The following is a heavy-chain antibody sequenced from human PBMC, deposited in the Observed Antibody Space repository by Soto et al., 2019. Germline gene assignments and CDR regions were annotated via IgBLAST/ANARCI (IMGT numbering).Heavy chain of an antibody. CDR2: ISLYSDGT. CDR1: GYTFSNYG. CDR3: ARNDFDSRPFDY. D-gene: IGHD1-1*01. J-gene: IGHJ4*02. V-gene: IGHV1-18*01. Sequence: ASVKVSCKTSGYTFSNYGITWVRQAPGQPLEWLGWISLYSDGTNYAQKFQGRVSMSVDASKNQFSLRLSSVAAADAAVYYCARNDFDSRPFDYWGQGTLVTVSS.